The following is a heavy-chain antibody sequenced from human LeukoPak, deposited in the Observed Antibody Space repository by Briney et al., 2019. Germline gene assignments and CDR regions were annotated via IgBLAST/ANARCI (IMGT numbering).Heavy chain of an antibody. CDR1: GFTFSTYA. V-gene: IGHV3-23*01. D-gene: IGHD3-10*01. J-gene: IGHJ4*02. Sequence: GGSLRLSCAASGFTFSTYAMSWVRQAPGKGLEWVSAISGSTGRTYYADSVKGRFTISRDNSKNALYLQMDNLRAEDTAVYYCAKDTMVRGVLGYWGQGTLVTVSS. CDR2: ISGSTGRT. CDR3: AKDTMVRGVLGY.